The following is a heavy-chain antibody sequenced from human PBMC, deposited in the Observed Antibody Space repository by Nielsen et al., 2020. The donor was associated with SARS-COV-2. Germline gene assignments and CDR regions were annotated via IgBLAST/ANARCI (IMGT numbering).Heavy chain of an antibody. Sequence: GGSLKLSCTASGFTFGDYAMSWFRQAPGKGLEWVGFIRSKAYGGTTEYAASVKGRFTISRDDSKSIAYLQMNSLKTEDTAVYYCAREVVADTTGYFDLWGRGTLVTVSS. CDR3: AREVVADTTGYFDL. CDR1: GFTFGDYA. D-gene: IGHD2-2*01. J-gene: IGHJ2*01. V-gene: IGHV3-49*03. CDR2: IRSKAYGGTT.